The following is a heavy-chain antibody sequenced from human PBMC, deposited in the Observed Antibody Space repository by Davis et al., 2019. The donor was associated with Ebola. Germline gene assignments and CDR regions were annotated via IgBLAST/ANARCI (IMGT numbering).Heavy chain of an antibody. V-gene: IGHV3-21*01. CDR2: ISSSSSYI. CDR3: ARDGYDNYGMDV. J-gene: IGHJ6*02. CDR1: GFTFSSSA. D-gene: IGHD5-12*01. Sequence: SCKASGFTFSSSAMHWVRQAPGKGLEWVSSISSSSSYIYYADSVKGRFTIPRDNSKNTLYLQMNSLRAEDTAVYYCARDGYDNYGMDVWGQGTTVTVSS.